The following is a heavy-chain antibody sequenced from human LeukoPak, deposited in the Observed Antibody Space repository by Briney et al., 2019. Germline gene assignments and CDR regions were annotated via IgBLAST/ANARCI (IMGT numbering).Heavy chain of an antibody. Sequence: GGSLRLSCAASGFTSSSYSMNWVRQAPGRGLEWVSSISSSSSYIYYADSVKGRFTISRDNAKNSLYLQMNSLRAEDTAVYYCASEGCGGDCYSPTGVASGWGQGTLVTVSS. V-gene: IGHV3-21*01. CDR2: ISSSSSYI. CDR3: ASEGCGGDCYSPTGVASG. J-gene: IGHJ4*02. D-gene: IGHD2-21*02. CDR1: GFTSSSYS.